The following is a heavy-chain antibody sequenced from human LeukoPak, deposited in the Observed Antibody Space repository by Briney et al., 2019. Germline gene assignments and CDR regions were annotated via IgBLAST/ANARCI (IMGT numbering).Heavy chain of an antibody. Sequence: GGSLRLSCAASAFTFSRFAMSWVRQAPGKGLEWVSAISGSGGSTYYADSVKGRFTISRDNSKNTLYLQMNSLRAEDTAVYYCATLPGIRYYYYYGMDVWGQGTTVTVSS. V-gene: IGHV3-23*01. J-gene: IGHJ6*02. D-gene: IGHD3-10*01. CDR3: ATLPGIRYYYYYGMDV. CDR2: ISGSGGST. CDR1: AFTFSRFA.